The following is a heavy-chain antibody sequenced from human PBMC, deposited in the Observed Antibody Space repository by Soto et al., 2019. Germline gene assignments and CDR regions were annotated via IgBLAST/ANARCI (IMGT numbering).Heavy chain of an antibody. V-gene: IGHV3-23*01. J-gene: IGHJ4*02. Sequence: PWGSLRLSCAASGFTFNNYVMSWVRQAPGKGLEWVSGISSTGGGTYYADPVKGRFTISRDNSKNTLYLQMNNLRAGDMALYYCAKGHDIVVVPTVDYWGQGTLVTVSS. CDR2: ISSTGGGT. D-gene: IGHD2-15*01. CDR1: GFTFNNYV. CDR3: AKGHDIVVVPTVDY.